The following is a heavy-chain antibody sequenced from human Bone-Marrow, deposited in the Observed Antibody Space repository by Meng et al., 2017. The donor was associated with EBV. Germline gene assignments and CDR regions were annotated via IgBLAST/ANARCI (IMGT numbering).Heavy chain of an antibody. J-gene: IGHJ4*02. V-gene: IGHV1-69*01. Sequence: QVHREQSGVGGKMPGSSVKISCKTSGGPFRSDAVSWVRQGPGQGLEWLGGLIPMSGAPHYAQKFQNRVTITADEYTRTHYMELSSLRSDDTAVYYCASESGRGFTPDFWGQGTLVTVSS. CDR1: GGPFRSDA. CDR2: LIPMSGAP. CDR3: ASESGRGFTPDF. D-gene: IGHD3-10*01.